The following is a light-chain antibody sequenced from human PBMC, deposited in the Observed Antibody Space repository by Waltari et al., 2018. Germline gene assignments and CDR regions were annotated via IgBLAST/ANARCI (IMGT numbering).Light chain of an antibody. CDR1: SSDVGDYNY. J-gene: IGLJ2*01. Sequence: QSALTQPRSVSGSPGQSVTISCTGTSSDVGDYNYVSWYQQHPDKAPKLMIYDVTKRPSGVPDRFSGSKSGNTAYLTISGLQAEDEADYYCCSYAGRYTFDVVFGGGTKLTVL. CDR2: DVT. V-gene: IGLV2-11*01. CDR3: CSYAGRYTFDVV.